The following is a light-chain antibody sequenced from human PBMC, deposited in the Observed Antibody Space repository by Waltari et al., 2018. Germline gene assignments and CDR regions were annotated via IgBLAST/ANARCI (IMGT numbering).Light chain of an antibody. J-gene: IGKJ2*01. CDR1: QSVGTY. CDR3: QQRSDWLYT. Sequence: EVVLTQYPATLSLSPGEGATLSCRASQSVGTYLAWFQQKPGQPPRLLLYDASNRATGIPPRFSGRGSGTYFTLTISYLEPEDFAVYYCQQRSDWLYTFGQGTKLEMK. CDR2: DAS. V-gene: IGKV3-11*01.